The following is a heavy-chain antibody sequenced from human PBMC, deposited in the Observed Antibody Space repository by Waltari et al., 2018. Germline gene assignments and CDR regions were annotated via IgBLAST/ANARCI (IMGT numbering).Heavy chain of an antibody. CDR1: GYAFTGYY. J-gene: IGHJ4*02. CDR3: ATGISSGWSPFDF. Sequence: QVHLVQSGAEVKKPGASVKVSCKASGYAFTGYYMHWVRQAPGQGLEWMGRINPNNGDTKYAQKFQGRVTMTRDTSINTAYMEVRNLRSDDTAIYSCATGISSGWSPFDFGGQGTLVTVSS. V-gene: IGHV1-2*06. D-gene: IGHD6-13*01. CDR2: INPNNGDT.